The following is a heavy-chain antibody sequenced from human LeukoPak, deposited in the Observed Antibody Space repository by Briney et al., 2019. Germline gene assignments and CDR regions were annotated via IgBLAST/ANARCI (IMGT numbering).Heavy chain of an antibody. Sequence: SVKVSCKASGGTFSSYAISWARQAPGQGLEWMGGIIPIFGTANYAQRFQGRVTITADKSTSTAYMELSSLRSEDTAVYYCARADSSGWLNFDYWGQGTLVTVSS. V-gene: IGHV1-69*06. J-gene: IGHJ4*02. CDR1: GGTFSSYA. D-gene: IGHD6-19*01. CDR3: ARADSSGWLNFDY. CDR2: IIPIFGTA.